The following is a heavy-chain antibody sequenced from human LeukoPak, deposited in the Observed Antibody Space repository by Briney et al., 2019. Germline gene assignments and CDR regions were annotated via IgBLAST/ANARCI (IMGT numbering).Heavy chain of an antibody. J-gene: IGHJ6*02. CDR1: GYTFTGYY. CDR3: ARDDSRRDTAMEIYYYYYYGMDV. Sequence: ASVKVSCKASGYTFTGYYMHWVRQAPGQGLEWMGWINPNSGGTNYAQKFQGRVTMTRDTSISTAYMELGRLRSDDTAVYYCARDDSRRDTAMEIYYYYYYGMDVWGQGTTVTVSS. CDR2: INPNSGGT. V-gene: IGHV1-2*02. D-gene: IGHD5-18*01.